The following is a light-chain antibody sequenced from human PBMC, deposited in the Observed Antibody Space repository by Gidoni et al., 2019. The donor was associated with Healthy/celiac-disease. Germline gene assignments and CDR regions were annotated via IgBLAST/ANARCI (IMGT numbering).Light chain of an antibody. Sequence: QSDLTQPASVSGSPGQSITIPCPGTSSDVGGYNYVSWYQQHPGKAPKLMIYDVSNRPSGVSNRFSGSKSGNTASLTISGLQAEDEADYYCSSYTSSSTLDYVFGTGTKVTVL. CDR2: DVS. CDR3: SSYTSSSTLDYV. CDR1: SSDVGGYNY. J-gene: IGLJ1*01. V-gene: IGLV2-14*03.